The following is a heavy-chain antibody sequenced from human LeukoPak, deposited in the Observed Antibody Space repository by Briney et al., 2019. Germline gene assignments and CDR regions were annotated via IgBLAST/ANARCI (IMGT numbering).Heavy chain of an antibody. Sequence: GGSLRLSCAASGFTFSSYAMSWVRQAPGKGLECISGFSGSGGSTYYADSVKGRFTISRDNSKNTLYLQMNSLRAEDTAVYYCAKDQAYYYDSSGYYKRGDFDYWGQGTLVTVSS. J-gene: IGHJ4*02. V-gene: IGHV3-23*01. CDR1: GFTFSSYA. CDR2: FSGSGGST. D-gene: IGHD3-22*01. CDR3: AKDQAYYYDSSGYYKRGDFDY.